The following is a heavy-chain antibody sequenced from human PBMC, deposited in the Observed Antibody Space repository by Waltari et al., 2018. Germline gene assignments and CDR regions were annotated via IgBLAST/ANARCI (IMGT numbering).Heavy chain of an antibody. J-gene: IGHJ4*02. CDR3: ARASTGLKLRRYYFDY. V-gene: IGHV4-34*01. CDR2: INHSGST. D-gene: IGHD2-2*01. CDR1: GGSFSGYY. Sequence: QVQLQQWGAGLLKPSETLSLTCAVYGGSFSGYYWSWLRQPPGKGLEWIGEINHSGSTNYNPSLKSRVTISVDTSKNQFSLKLSSVTAADTAVYYCARASTGLKLRRYYFDYWGQGTLVTVSS.